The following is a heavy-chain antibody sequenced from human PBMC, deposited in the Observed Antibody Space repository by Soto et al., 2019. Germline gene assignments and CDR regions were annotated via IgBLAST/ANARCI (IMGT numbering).Heavy chain of an antibody. V-gene: IGHV3-15*07. Sequence: GGSLRLSCAASGFTFSNAWMNWVRQAPGKGLEWVGRIKSKTDGGTTDYAAPVKGRFTISRDDSKNTLYPQMNSLKTEDTAVYYCTTDLGYCSGGSCSYYYYYGMDVWGQGTTVTVSS. CDR1: GFTFSNAW. D-gene: IGHD2-15*01. J-gene: IGHJ6*02. CDR3: TTDLGYCSGGSCSYYYYYGMDV. CDR2: IKSKTDGGTT.